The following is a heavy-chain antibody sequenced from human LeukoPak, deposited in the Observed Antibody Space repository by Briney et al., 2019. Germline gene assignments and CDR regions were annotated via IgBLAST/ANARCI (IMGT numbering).Heavy chain of an antibody. J-gene: IGHJ4*02. Sequence: GGSLRLSCAASGFTFSSYAMHWVRQAPGKGLEWVAVISYDGSNKYYADSVKGRFTISRDNSKNTLYLQMNSLRAEDTAVYYCARVGDYQLLFDALYYWGQGTLVTVSS. CDR2: ISYDGSNK. V-gene: IGHV3-30*04. CDR1: GFTFSSYA. CDR3: ARVGDYQLLFDALYY. D-gene: IGHD2-2*01.